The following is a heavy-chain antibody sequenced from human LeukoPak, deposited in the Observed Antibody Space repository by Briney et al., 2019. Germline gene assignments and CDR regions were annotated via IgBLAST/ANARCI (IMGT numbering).Heavy chain of an antibody. CDR1: GFTFSAYS. CDR3: ARRGGGGRSDALDI. Sequence: GGSLRLSCAASGFTFSAYSMIWVRQAPGKGLEWVSYSSTTGNTIHYTDSVKGRFTVSRDNAKNSLFLQMNRLRDEDTAVYYCARRGGGGRSDALDIWGQGTMVTVSS. V-gene: IGHV3-48*02. D-gene: IGHD2-21*01. CDR2: SSTTGNTI. J-gene: IGHJ3*02.